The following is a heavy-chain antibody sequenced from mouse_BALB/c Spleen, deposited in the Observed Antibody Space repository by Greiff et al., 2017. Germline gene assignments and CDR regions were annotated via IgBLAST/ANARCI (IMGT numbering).Heavy chain of an antibody. CDR1: GYTFTSYW. CDR3: ARSGYGKGYAMDY. J-gene: IGHJ4*01. V-gene: IGHV1-7*01. D-gene: IGHD2-10*02. CDR2: INPSTGYT. Sequence: QVQLKESGAELAKPGASVKMSCKASGYTFTSYWMHWVKQRPGQGLEWIGYINPSTGYTEYNQKFKDKATLTADKSSSTAYMQLSSLTSEDSAVYYCARSGYGKGYAMDYWGQGTSVTVSS.